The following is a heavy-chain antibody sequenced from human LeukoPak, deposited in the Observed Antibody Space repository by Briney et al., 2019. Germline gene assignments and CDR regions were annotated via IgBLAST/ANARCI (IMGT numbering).Heavy chain of an antibody. J-gene: IGHJ4*02. Sequence: GGSLGLSCAASGLTFSNYAMSWVRQAPGKGLEWVSAISESGDSTYYAASVKGRFTISRDNSKNTLYLQMNSLRAADTALYYCAKDISQGYTYGSIEQDYWGQGTLVTVSS. V-gene: IGHV3-23*01. D-gene: IGHD5-18*01. CDR1: GLTFSNYA. CDR3: AKDISQGYTYGSIEQDY. CDR2: ISESGDST.